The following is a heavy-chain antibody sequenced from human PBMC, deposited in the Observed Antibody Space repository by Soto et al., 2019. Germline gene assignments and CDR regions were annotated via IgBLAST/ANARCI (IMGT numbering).Heavy chain of an antibody. CDR3: AKDIVVVVAATPDWFDP. Sequence: GGSLRLSCAASGFTLSSYAMSWVRQAPGKGLEWVSVISGSGGSTNYADSVKGRFTISRDNSKSTLYLQMNSLRAEDTAVYYCAKDIVVVVAATPDWFDPWGQGTLVTVSS. D-gene: IGHD2-15*01. V-gene: IGHV3-23*01. CDR1: GFTLSSYA. CDR2: ISGSGGST. J-gene: IGHJ5*02.